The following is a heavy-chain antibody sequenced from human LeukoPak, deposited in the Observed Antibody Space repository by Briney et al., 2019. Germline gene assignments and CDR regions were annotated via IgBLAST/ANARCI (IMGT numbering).Heavy chain of an antibody. CDR2: IISSGSTI. Sequence: GGSLRLSCAASGFTFSSYEMDWVRQAPGKGLEWVSYIISSGSTIYYADSVKRRFTISRDKAKNSLYLQMNSLRAEDTAVYYCAREARGYSYGYYVSYFDYWGQGTLVTVSS. CDR3: AREARGYSYGYYVSYFDY. D-gene: IGHD5-18*01. CDR1: GFTFSSYE. V-gene: IGHV3-48*03. J-gene: IGHJ4*02.